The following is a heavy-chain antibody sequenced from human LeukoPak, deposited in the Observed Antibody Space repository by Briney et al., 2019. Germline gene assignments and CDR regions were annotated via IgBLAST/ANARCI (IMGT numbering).Heavy chain of an antibody. D-gene: IGHD3-3*01. Sequence: ASVNVSCKASGCTFSSYAISWVRQAPGQGLEWMGGIIPIFGTANYAQKFQGRVTITADESTSTAYMELSSLRSEDTAVYYCARTSGRDYDFWSGHMYNWFDPWGQGTLVTVSS. CDR2: IIPIFGTA. CDR3: ARTSGRDYDFWSGHMYNWFDP. J-gene: IGHJ5*02. V-gene: IGHV1-69*13. CDR1: GCTFSSYA.